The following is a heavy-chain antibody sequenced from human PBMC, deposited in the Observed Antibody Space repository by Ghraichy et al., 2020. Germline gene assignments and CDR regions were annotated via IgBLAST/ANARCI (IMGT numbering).Heavy chain of an antibody. CDR3: ARDKDGGYNGYDEWYLDL. CDR2: ISSSGSAQ. J-gene: IGHJ2*01. CDR1: GFTFSDYY. Sequence: GGSLRLSCAASGFTFSDYYMSWIRQAPGKGLEWISYISSSGSAQHYADSAKGRFTISRDNAKNSVSLQMNSLRAEDTAVYYCARDKDGGYNGYDEWYLDLWGRGTLVTVSS. V-gene: IGHV3-11*01. D-gene: IGHD5-12*01.